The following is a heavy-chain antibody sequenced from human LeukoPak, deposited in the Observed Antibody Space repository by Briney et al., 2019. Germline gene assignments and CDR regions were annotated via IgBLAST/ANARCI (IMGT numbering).Heavy chain of an antibody. Sequence: GGSLRLSCAASGFTFSSYSMNWVRQAPGKGLEWVAVIWYDGSNKYYADSVKGRFTLSRDNSKNTLYLQMNSLRAEDTAVYYCARGSGYSYGELDYWGQGTLVTVSS. V-gene: IGHV3-33*08. J-gene: IGHJ4*02. CDR1: GFTFSSYS. D-gene: IGHD5-18*01. CDR2: IWYDGSNK. CDR3: ARGSGYSYGELDY.